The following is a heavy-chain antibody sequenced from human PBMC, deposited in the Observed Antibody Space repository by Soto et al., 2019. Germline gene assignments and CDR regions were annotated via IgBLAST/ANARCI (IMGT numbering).Heavy chain of an antibody. CDR2: ISGSGDRT. Sequence: EVQLLESGGGLVQPGGSLRISCTASGFTFDNYAMAWVRQAPGKGLEWVAGISGSGDRTNYVDSVKGRFTISRDNSKNRLYLQMKSLRXXXXXLYYCAKDYGVRGIMTNLFDSWGQGTLVAVSS. CDR3: AKDYGVRGIMTNLFDS. CDR1: GFTFDNYA. D-gene: IGHD3-10*01. J-gene: IGHJ5*01. V-gene: IGHV3-23*01.